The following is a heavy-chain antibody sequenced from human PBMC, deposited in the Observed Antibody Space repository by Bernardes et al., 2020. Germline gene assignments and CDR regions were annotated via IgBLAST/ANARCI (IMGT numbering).Heavy chain of an antibody. J-gene: IGHJ5*02. CDR2: INHSGST. V-gene: IGHV4-34*01. CDR1: GGSFSGYY. D-gene: IGHD6-13*01. Sequence: SETLSLTCAVYGGSFSGYYWSWIRQPPGKGLEWIGEINHSGSTNYNPSLKSRVTISVDTSKNQFSLKLSSVTAADTAVYYCARVGAIRPRQWQQLVLKLQNWFDPWGQGTLVTVSS. CDR3: ARVGAIRPRQWQQLVLKLQNWFDP.